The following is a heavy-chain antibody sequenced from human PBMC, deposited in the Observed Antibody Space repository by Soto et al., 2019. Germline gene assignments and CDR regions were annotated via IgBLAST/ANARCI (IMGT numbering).Heavy chain of an antibody. CDR3: AKDLHPYSGAYGQGFDY. CDR1: GFTFSTYA. D-gene: IGHD1-26*01. CDR2: VASGGIT. J-gene: IGHJ4*02. V-gene: IGHV3-23*01. Sequence: PGGSLRLSCVAPGFTFSTYAMSWVRQAPGKGLEWVSAVASGGITYYADSVKGRFTISRDNSKNTQYLQMDSLRAEDTAIYYCAKDLHPYSGAYGQGFDYWGQGTLVTVSS.